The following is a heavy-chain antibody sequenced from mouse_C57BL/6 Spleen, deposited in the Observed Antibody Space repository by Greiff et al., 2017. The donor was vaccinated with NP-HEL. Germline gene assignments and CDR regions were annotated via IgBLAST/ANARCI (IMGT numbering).Heavy chain of an antibody. CDR3: ARFHGSSYGDAMDY. D-gene: IGHD1-1*01. CDR2: INPNNGGT. V-gene: IGHV1-18*01. J-gene: IGHJ4*01. Sequence: EVQLQQSGPELVKPGASVKIPCKASGYTFTDYNMDWVKQSHGKSLEWIGDINPNNGGTIYNQKFKGKATLTVDKSSSTAYMELRSLTSEDTAVYYCARFHGSSYGDAMDYWGQGTSVTVSS. CDR1: GYTFTDYN.